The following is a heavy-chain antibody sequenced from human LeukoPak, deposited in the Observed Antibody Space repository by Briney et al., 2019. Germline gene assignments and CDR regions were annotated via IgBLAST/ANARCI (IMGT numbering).Heavy chain of an antibody. V-gene: IGHV3-66*01. CDR1: GFTVSSNY. CDR2: IYSGGST. Sequence: GGSLRLSCAASGFTVSSNYMSWVRQAPGKGLEWVSVIYSGGSTYYADSVKGRFTISRDNSKNTLYLQMNSLRAEDTAVYYCANGRNYYDSSDLDYWGQGTLVTVSS. J-gene: IGHJ4*02. CDR3: ANGRNYYDSSDLDY. D-gene: IGHD3-22*01.